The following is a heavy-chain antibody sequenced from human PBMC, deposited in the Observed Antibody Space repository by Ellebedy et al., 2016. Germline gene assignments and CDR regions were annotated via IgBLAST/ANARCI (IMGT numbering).Heavy chain of an antibody. CDR1: GGTFSSYA. D-gene: IGHD1-20*01. CDR2: IIPILGIA. J-gene: IGHJ4*02. CDR3: ARGGSNWNPLLGY. V-gene: IGHV1-69*10. Sequence: ASVKVSCKASGGTFSSYAISWVRQAPGQGLEWMGRIIPILGIANYAQKFQGRVTITADKSTSTAYMELSSLRSEDTAVYYCARGGSNWNPLLGYWGQGTLVTVSS.